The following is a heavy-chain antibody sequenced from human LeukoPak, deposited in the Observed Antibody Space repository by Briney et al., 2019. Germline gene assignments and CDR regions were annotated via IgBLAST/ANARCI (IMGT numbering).Heavy chain of an antibody. D-gene: IGHD3-3*02. J-gene: IGHJ4*02. CDR1: GGSINYYY. V-gene: IGHV4-59*08. CDR3: ARRSLGVAGIFDY. CDR2: IYYSGST. Sequence: SETLSLTCTVSGGSINYYYWSWIRQPPGKGLEWIGYIYYSGSTDYNPSLKSRVTISGDTSKNQFSLKLSSVTAADTAVYYCARRSLGVAGIFDYWGQGALVTVSS.